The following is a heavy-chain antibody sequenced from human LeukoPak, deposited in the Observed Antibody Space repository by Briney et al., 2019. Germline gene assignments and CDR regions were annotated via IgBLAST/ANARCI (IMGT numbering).Heavy chain of an antibody. Sequence: GGSLRLSCAASGFTVSRSYMIWARQAPGKGLEWVSVIYSGGTTYYADSVKGRFTISRDTSRNTVSLQMNSLRLEDTAIYYCAKPLMRDRWFGESWGQGTLVTVSS. CDR3: AKPLMRDRWFGES. CDR1: GFTVSRSY. V-gene: IGHV3-53*05. D-gene: IGHD3-10*01. J-gene: IGHJ5*02. CDR2: IYSGGTT.